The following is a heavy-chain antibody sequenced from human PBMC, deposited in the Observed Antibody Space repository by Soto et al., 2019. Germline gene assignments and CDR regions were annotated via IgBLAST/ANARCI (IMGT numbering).Heavy chain of an antibody. CDR1: GLTFSSYW. Sequence: GSLRLSCAASGLTFSSYWMSWVRQAPGKGLEWVANIKQDGSEKYYVDSVKGRFTISRDNAKNSLYLQMNSLRAEDTAVYYCAREGCSGGSCYSAYYYYGMDIWGQGTTVTVSS. J-gene: IGHJ6*02. CDR3: AREGCSGGSCYSAYYYYGMDI. V-gene: IGHV3-7*01. CDR2: IKQDGSEK. D-gene: IGHD2-15*01.